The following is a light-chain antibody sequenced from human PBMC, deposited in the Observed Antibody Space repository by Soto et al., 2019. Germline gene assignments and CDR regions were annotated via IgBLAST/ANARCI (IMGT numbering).Light chain of an antibody. J-gene: IGLJ2*01. CDR3: AAWDDSLSGLV. V-gene: IGLV1-47*01. CDR2: RNN. CDR1: SSNFGSNY. Sequence: QSVLTQPPSASGTPGQRVTISCSGSSSNFGSNYVYWYQQLPGTAPKLLIYRNNQRPSGVPDRLSGSKSGTSASLAISGLRSEDEADYYCAAWDDSLSGLVFGGGTKLTVL.